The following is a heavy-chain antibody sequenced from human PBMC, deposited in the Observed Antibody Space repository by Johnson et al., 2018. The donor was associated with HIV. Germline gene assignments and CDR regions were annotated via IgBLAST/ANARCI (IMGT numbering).Heavy chain of an antibody. CDR1: GFIFDQYG. CDR2: SNWNGAIT. Sequence: VQLVESGGGVVRPGGSLRLACAASGFIFDQYGMSRVRQAPGQGLEWVSGSNWNGAITYYADPVKGRLTTSRDNSKNTLYLQMNSMRAEDTAIYYCAKVDDLATMMLGDAFDIWGQGTMVTVSP. V-gene: IGHV3-20*04. CDR3: AKVDDLATMMLGDAFDI. D-gene: IGHD5-12*01. J-gene: IGHJ3*02.